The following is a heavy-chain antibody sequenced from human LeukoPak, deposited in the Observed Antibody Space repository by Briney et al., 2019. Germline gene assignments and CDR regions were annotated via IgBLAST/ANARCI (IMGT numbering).Heavy chain of an antibody. CDR1: GYSFPNYW. CDR3: ARGPYAYTSSATLGSYNWFDP. V-gene: IGHV5-51*01. CDR2: IYPGDSHT. D-gene: IGHD2-2*02. J-gene: IGHJ5*02. Sequence: GESLKISCKGYGYSFPNYWIGWVRQMPGKGLEWMGIIYPGDSHTRYSPSFQDQVTISVDKSISTAYLQWSSLKASDTAMYYCARGPYAYTSSATLGSYNWFDPWGQGSLVTVSS.